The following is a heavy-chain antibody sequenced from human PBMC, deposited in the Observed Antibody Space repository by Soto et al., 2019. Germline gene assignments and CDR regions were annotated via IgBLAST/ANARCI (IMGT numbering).Heavy chain of an antibody. CDR3: GRGLRFSVKHYYYYGMDV. D-gene: IGHD3-3*01. V-gene: IGHV1-69*13. CDR1: GGSFSSYA. J-gene: IGHJ6*02. Sequence: RASVKVSCKASGGSFSSYAINWVRQAPGQGLEWMGGIISKFGPANYAQKFQGRVTITADESTSTAYMELSSLRSEDTAVYYCGRGLRFSVKHYYYYGMDVWGQGTTVTVSS. CDR2: IISKFGPA.